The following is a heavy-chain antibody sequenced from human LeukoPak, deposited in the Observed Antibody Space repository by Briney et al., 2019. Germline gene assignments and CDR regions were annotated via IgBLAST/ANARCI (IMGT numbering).Heavy chain of an antibody. V-gene: IGHV4-34*01. CDR2: INHSGST. Sequence: PSETLSLTCAVYGGSFSGYYWSWIRQPPGKGLEWIGEINHSGSTNYNPSLKSRVTISVDTSKNQFSLKLSSVTAADTAVYYCARESGGGYVAKYYYYGMDVWSQGTTVTVSS. J-gene: IGHJ6*02. CDR1: GGSFSGYY. CDR3: ARESGGGYVAKYYYYGMDV. D-gene: IGHD2-15*01.